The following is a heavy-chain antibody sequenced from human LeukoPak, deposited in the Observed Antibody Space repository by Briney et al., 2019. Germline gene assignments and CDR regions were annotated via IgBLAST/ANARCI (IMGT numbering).Heavy chain of an antibody. J-gene: IGHJ6*03. V-gene: IGHV1-8*01. D-gene: IGHD6-19*01. Sequence: ASVKVSCKASGYTFTSYDINWVRQATGQGLEWMGWMNPNSGNTGYAQKFQGRVTMTRNTSISTAYMELSSLRSEDTAVYYCVRVAVAGTPYYYYYYMDVWGKGTTVTVSS. CDR3: VRVAVAGTPYYYYYYMDV. CDR2: MNPNSGNT. CDR1: GYTFTSYD.